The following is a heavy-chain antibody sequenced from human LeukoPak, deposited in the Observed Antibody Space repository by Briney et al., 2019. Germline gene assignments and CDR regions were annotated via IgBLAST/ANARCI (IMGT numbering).Heavy chain of an antibody. D-gene: IGHD6-13*01. CDR2: IWYDGSNK. CDR1: GFTFSSYG. CDR3: ARDGVSQQLDPFDY. V-gene: IGHV3-33*01. Sequence: GGSLRLSCAASGFTFSSYGMHWVRQAPGKGLEWVAVIWYDGSNKYYADSVKGRFTISRDNSKNTLYLQMNSLRAEDTAVYYCARDGVSQQLDPFDYWGQGTLVTVSS. J-gene: IGHJ4*02.